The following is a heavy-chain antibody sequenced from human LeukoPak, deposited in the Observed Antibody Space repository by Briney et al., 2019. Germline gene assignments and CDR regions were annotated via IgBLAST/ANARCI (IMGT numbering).Heavy chain of an antibody. V-gene: IGHV1-2*04. J-gene: IGHJ6*02. CDR2: INPNSGGT. CDR1: GYTFTGYY. Sequence: ASVKVSCKASGYTFTGYYMHWVRQAPGQGLEWMGWINPNSGGTNYAQKFQGWVTMTRDTSISTAYMELSRLRSDDTAVYYCARVSSGGYYGMDVWGQGTTVTVSS. CDR3: ARVSSGGYYGMDV. D-gene: IGHD6-19*01.